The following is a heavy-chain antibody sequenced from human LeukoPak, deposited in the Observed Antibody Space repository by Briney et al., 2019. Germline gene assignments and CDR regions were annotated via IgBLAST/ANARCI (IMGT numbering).Heavy chain of an antibody. CDR1: GFTFGDYA. D-gene: IGHD5-24*01. J-gene: IGHJ4*02. V-gene: IGHV3-49*03. CDR3: TRLGGYNFRVFDY. Sequence: GGSLRLSCTASGFTFGDYAMSWFRQAPGKGLEWVGFIRSKAYGGTTEYAASVKGRFTISRDDSKSIAYLQMNSLKTEDTAVYYCTRLGGYNFRVFDYWGQGTLVTVSS. CDR2: IRSKAYGGTT.